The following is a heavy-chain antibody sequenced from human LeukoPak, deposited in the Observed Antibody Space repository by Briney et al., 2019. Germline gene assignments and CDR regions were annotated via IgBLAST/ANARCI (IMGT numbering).Heavy chain of an antibody. Sequence: GESLKISCKGSGYSFTSYWISWVRQMPGKGLEWMGRIDPSDSYTNYIPSFQGHVTISADKSISTAYLQWSSLKASDTAMYYCASQYYYGSGSPDYWGQGTLVTVSS. D-gene: IGHD3-10*01. J-gene: IGHJ4*02. V-gene: IGHV5-10-1*01. CDR2: IDPSDSYT. CDR3: ASQYYYGSGSPDY. CDR1: GYSFTSYW.